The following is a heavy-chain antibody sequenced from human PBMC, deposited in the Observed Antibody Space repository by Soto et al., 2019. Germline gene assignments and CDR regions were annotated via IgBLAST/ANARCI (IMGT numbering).Heavy chain of an antibody. J-gene: IGHJ4*02. Sequence: GASVKVSCKASGYTFTGYYMHWVRQAPGQGLEWMGWINPNSGGTNYAQKFQGWVTMTRDTSISTAYMELSRLRSDDTAVYYCAREADGGNSGLVHWGQGTLVTVSS. D-gene: IGHD2-21*02. V-gene: IGHV1-2*04. CDR3: AREADGGNSGLVH. CDR1: GYTFTGYY. CDR2: INPNSGGT.